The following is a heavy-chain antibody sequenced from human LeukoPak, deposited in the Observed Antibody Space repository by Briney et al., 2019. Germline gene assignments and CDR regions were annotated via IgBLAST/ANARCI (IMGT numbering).Heavy chain of an antibody. CDR1: GFTFSSYG. CDR3: AKDLQVVIAPHYMDV. D-gene: IGHD2-21*01. Sequence: GGSLRLSCAASGFTFSSYGMHWVRQAPGKGLEWVAFIRYDGSNKYYADSVKGRFTISRDNSKNTLYLQMNSLRAEDTAVYYCAKDLQVVIAPHYMDVWGKGTTVTVSS. CDR2: IRYDGSNK. J-gene: IGHJ6*03. V-gene: IGHV3-30*02.